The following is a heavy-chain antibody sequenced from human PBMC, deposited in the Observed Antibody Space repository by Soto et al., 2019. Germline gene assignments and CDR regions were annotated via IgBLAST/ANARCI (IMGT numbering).Heavy chain of an antibody. Sequence: QVQLVQSGGEVKKPGASVKVSCKASGYIFNSFGISWVRQAPGQGLEWMGWISAYTGNTKYAQNFQGRVTMPTDTSPSTAYMELRSLRSDDTAVYYCARRWTTGEIDYWGQGTLVTVSS. CDR1: GYIFNSFG. J-gene: IGHJ4*02. CDR2: ISAYTGNT. V-gene: IGHV1-18*01. CDR3: ARRWTTGEIDY. D-gene: IGHD4-17*01.